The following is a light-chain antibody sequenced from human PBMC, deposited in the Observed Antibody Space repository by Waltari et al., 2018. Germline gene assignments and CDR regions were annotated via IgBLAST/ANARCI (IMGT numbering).Light chain of an antibody. CDR2: EVN. Sequence: QSALTQPASVSGSPGPPFTFPGPVTSRDCGGSSLFSWFQPHPGKPPKLIIYEVNKRPSGVSPRFSGSKSGNTASLTISGLLAEDEADYYCCSYAGDRNLYVFGSGTKVTVL. V-gene: IGLV2-23*02. J-gene: IGLJ1*01. CDR3: CSYAGDRNLYV. CDR1: SRDCGGSSL.